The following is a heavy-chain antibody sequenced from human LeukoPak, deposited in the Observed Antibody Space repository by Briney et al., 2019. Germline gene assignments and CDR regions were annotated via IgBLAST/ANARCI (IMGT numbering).Heavy chain of an antibody. V-gene: IGHV1-24*01. Sequence: GASVKVSCKVSGYTLTELSMHWVRQAPGKGLEWMGGFDPEDGETIYAQKFQGRVTMTEDTSTDTAYMELSSLRSEDTAVYYCATVLLDWTSTRDAFDIWGQGTMVTVSS. CDR3: ATVLLDWTSTRDAFDI. CDR1: GYTLTELS. CDR2: FDPEDGET. J-gene: IGHJ3*02. D-gene: IGHD3/OR15-3a*01.